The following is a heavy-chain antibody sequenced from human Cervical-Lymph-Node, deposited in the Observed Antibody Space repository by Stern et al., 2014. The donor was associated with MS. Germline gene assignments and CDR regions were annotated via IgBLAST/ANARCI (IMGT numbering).Heavy chain of an antibody. Sequence: DQLVQSGAEVKKPGSSVRVSCTSSGGTFSTSTTSWVRQAPGQGLEWVGRIIPSLHMTNYAQKFQGRVTISADYMELNSLTSEDTAVYYCARWDETHGRDYWGQGTLVTVSS. CDR3: ARWDETHGRDY. D-gene: IGHD2-8*01. J-gene: IGHJ4*02. CDR1: GGTFSTST. V-gene: IGHV1-69*02. CDR2: IIPSLHMT.